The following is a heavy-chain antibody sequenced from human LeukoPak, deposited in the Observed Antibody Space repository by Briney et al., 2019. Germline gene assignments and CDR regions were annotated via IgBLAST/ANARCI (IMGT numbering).Heavy chain of an antibody. CDR1: GGSINSYY. CDR3: ARSTPMATITSYFDY. CDR2: IYYSGST. V-gene: IGHV4-59*01. Sequence: PSETLSLTCTVSGGSINSYYWSWIRQPPGKGLEWIGYIYYSGSTNYNPSLKSRVTISVDTSKNQFSLKLSSVTAADTAVYYCARSTPMATITSYFDYWGQGTLVTVSS. D-gene: IGHD5-24*01. J-gene: IGHJ4*02.